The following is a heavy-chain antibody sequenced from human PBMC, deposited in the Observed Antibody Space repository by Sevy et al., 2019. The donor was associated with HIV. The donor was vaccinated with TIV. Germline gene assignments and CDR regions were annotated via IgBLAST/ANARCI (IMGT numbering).Heavy chain of an antibody. J-gene: IGHJ6*02. CDR3: ARRYCSSTSCYVPGYYGMDV. CDR2: IYNSGST. D-gene: IGHD2-2*01. V-gene: IGHV4-39*01. CDR1: GGFVTSTSYY. Sequence: SETLSLTCTVSGGFVTSTSYYWAWIRQSPGKGLEWIGSIYNSGSTYYNPSLKSRVTISVHTSKNQFSLKLSPVIAADTAVYYCARRYCSSTSCYVPGYYGMDVWGQGTTVTVSS.